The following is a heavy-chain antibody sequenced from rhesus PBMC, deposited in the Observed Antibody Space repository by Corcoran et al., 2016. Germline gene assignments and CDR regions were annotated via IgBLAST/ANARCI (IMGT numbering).Heavy chain of an antibody. J-gene: IGHJ4*01. V-gene: IGHV3-72*01. CDR3: ARGTVTTSGFEY. D-gene: IGHD4-23*01. CDR1: GFTFSSYA. CDR2: SGAGGDT. Sequence: EVQLVESGGGLVQPGGSLRLSCAASGFTFSSYAMQWVHQAPGKGLEGGSGSGAGGDTYYADAVKGRFTISRDNAKNSLYLQMNSLRAEDTAVYYCARGTVTTSGFEYWGQGVLVTVSS.